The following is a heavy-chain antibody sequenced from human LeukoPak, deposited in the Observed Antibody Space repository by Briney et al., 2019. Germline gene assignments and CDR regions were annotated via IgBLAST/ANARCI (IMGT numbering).Heavy chain of an antibody. D-gene: IGHD5-18*01. J-gene: IGHJ6*02. CDR3: AKGYSYYYCYGMDV. Sequence: GGSLRLSCAASGFTFSSYAMSWVRQAPGKGLEWVSAISGSGGSTYYADSVKGRFTISRDNSKNTLYLQMNSLRAEDTAVYYCAKGYSYYYCYGMDVWGQGTTVTVSS. CDR2: ISGSGGST. V-gene: IGHV3-23*01. CDR1: GFTFSSYA.